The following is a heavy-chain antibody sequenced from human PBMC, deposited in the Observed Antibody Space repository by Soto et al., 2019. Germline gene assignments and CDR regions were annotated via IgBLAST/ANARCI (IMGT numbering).Heavy chain of an antibody. CDR2: ISDDGNKK. V-gene: IGHV3-30*18. CDR3: AQGGSSSSSGDAFEI. J-gene: IGHJ3*02. D-gene: IGHD6-6*01. Sequence: GSLRLSCAASGLTFSNYDMNWVGQAPGKGLEWVAFISDDGNKKYYAESVKGRFAISRDNSKSTQWLQMNSLRVEDTAVYYCAQGGSSSSSGDAFEIWGQGTKVTVSS. CDR1: GLTFSNYD.